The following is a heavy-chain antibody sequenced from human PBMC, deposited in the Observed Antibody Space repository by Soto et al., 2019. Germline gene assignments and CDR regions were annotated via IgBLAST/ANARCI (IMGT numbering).Heavy chain of an antibody. D-gene: IGHD2-15*01. J-gene: IGHJ5*02. CDR3: ATTGDYCSGGNCYLRDWFDP. V-gene: IGHV3-23*01. CDR2: IPSSSTTS. Sequence: GGFLRLSCAASGFTFSAYAMTWVRQAPGKGLEWVSTIPSSSTTSYYADSVKGRFTISRDNSKKTLFLQMNSLTAADTAVYYCATTGDYCSGGNCYLRDWFDPWGPGILVTVSS. CDR1: GFTFSAYA.